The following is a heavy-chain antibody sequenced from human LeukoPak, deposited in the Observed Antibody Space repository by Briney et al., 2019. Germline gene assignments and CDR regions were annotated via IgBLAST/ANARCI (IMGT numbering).Heavy chain of an antibody. Sequence: PGGSLRVSSADSGVTFSGSAMHWVRQASGKGLEWVGRIRSKANSYATAYAASVKGRFTISRDDSKNTAYLQMNSLKTEDTAVYYCTSPEFNQLLYRNYYYGMDVWGQGTTVTVSS. V-gene: IGHV3-73*01. CDR3: TSPEFNQLLYRNYYYGMDV. CDR1: GVTFSGSA. J-gene: IGHJ6*02. CDR2: IRSKANSYAT. D-gene: IGHD2-2*02.